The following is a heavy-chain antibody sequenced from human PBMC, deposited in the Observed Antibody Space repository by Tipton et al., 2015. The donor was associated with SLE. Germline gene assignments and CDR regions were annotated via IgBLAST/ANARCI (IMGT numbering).Heavy chain of an antibody. CDR1: GGSISSYY. Sequence: TLSLTCTVSGGSISSYYWSWIRQPPGKGLEWIGYIYYSGSTNYNPSLKSRVTISVDTSKNQFSLKLSSVTAADTAVYYCARGGTQDTFDYWGQGTLVTVSA. V-gene: IGHV4-59*01. CDR3: ARGGTQDTFDY. D-gene: IGHD3-16*01. J-gene: IGHJ4*02. CDR2: IYYSGST.